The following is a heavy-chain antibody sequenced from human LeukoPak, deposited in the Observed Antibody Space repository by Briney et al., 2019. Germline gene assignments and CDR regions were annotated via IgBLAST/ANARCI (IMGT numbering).Heavy chain of an antibody. D-gene: IGHD3-22*01. V-gene: IGHV3-9*01. Sequence: PGGSLRLSCAASGFTFDDYAMHWVRQAPGKGLEWVSGISWNSGSIGYADSVKGRFTISRDNAKNSLYLQMNSLRAEDTALYYCAKDIAHYYYDSSGYDYWRQGTLVTVSS. CDR1: GFTFDDYA. CDR3: AKDIAHYYYDSSGYDY. J-gene: IGHJ4*02. CDR2: ISWNSGSI.